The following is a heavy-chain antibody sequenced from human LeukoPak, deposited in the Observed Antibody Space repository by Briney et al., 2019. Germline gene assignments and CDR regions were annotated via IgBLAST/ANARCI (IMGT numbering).Heavy chain of an antibody. CDR1: GLTFSDYY. V-gene: IGHV3-11*01. Sequence: GGSLRLSCAASGLTFSDYYMSWIRQAPGKGLEWVSYISSSGSTIYYADSVKGRFTISRDNAKNSLYLQMNSLRAEDTAVYYCARDGPGYYYDSSGYYYVYWGQGTLVTVSS. J-gene: IGHJ4*02. CDR3: ARDGPGYYYDSSGYYYVY. D-gene: IGHD3-22*01. CDR2: ISSSGSTI.